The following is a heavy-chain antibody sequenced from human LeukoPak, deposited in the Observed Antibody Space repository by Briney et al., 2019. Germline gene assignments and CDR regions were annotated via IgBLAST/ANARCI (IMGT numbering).Heavy chain of an antibody. D-gene: IGHD3-22*01. CDR3: ASAHAPLITMIVGVGIEAFDN. CDR2: FDPEDGET. CDR1: GYTLTALS. Sequence: GASVKVSCKVSGYTLTALSMHWVRQAPGKGLEWMGGFDPEDGETIYAQKFQGRVTMTEDTSTNTAYMELSSLISEDTAVYYCASAHAPLITMIVGVGIEAFDNWGQGTMVTVSS. J-gene: IGHJ3*02. V-gene: IGHV1-24*01.